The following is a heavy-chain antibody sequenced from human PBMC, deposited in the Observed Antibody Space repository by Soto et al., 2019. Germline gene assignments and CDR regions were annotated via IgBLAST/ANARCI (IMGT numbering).Heavy chain of an antibody. Sequence: EVQLVESGGGLVQPGGSLRLSCAASGFTFSNYWMTWVRQAPGKGLEWVANIRQDGNEKYYVDSVKGRFTISRDNAKSSLNLDMDSLRVEEWAVYYCAWEAQQRIWGQGTLVTVSS. V-gene: IGHV3-7*01. D-gene: IGHD6-13*01. CDR3: AWEAQQRI. J-gene: IGHJ4*02. CDR2: IRQDGNEK. CDR1: GFTFSNYW.